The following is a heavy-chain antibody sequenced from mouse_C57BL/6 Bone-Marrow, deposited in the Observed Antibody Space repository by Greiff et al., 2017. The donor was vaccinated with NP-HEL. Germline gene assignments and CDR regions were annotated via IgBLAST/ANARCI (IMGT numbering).Heavy chain of an antibody. CDR3: ATPLYYYYGSSYDAMDY. Sequence: EVQLQESGPGLVKPSQSLSLTCSVTGYSITSGYYWNWIRQFPGNKLEWMGYISYDGSNNYNPSLKNRISITRDTSKNQFFLKLNSVTTEDTATYYCATPLYYYYGSSYDAMDYWGQGTSVTVSS. CDR1: GYSITSGYY. D-gene: IGHD1-1*01. CDR2: ISYDGSN. V-gene: IGHV3-6*01. J-gene: IGHJ4*01.